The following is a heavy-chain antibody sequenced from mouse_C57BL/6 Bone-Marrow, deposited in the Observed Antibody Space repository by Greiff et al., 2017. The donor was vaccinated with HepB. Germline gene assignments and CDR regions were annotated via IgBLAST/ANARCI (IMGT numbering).Heavy chain of an antibody. Sequence: VQRVESGPGLVQPSQSLSITCTVSGFSLTRYGVHWVRQSPGKGLEWMGVIWRGGSTDYNAAFMSRLSITKDNSKSQVFCKMNSLQADDTAIYYCAKRGLLWYFDVWGTGTTVTVSS. CDR2: IWRGGST. D-gene: IGHD6-1*01. V-gene: IGHV2-5*01. J-gene: IGHJ1*03. CDR3: AKRGLLWYFDV. CDR1: GFSLTRYG.